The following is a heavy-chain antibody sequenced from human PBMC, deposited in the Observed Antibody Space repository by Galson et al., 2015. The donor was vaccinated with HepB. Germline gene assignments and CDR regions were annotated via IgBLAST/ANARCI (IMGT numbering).Heavy chain of an antibody. J-gene: IGHJ4*02. CDR3: ARLACSGGSCYGDY. CDR1: GFTFSSYA. CDR2: ISSNGGST. Sequence: SLRLSCAASGFTFSSYAMHWVRQAPGKGLEYVSAISSNGGSTYYANSVKGRFTISRDNSKNTLYLQMGSLRAEDMAVYYCARLACSGGSCYGDYWGQGTLVTVSS. V-gene: IGHV3-64*01. D-gene: IGHD2-15*01.